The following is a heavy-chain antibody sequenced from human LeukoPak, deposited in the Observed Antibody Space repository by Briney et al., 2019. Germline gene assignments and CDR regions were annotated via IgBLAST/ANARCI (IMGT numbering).Heavy chain of an antibody. V-gene: IGHV1-46*01. D-gene: IGHD3-22*01. CDR2: INPTGGRT. CDR3: TRTQYDSSGNFYFDN. CDR1: GDTFTGYY. Sequence: ASVKVSCKASGDTFTGYYMHWVRQAPGQGLEWMGMINPTGGRTRYAQRFQGRVTMARDTSTSTVDMELSSLKSEDTAVYYCTRTQYDSSGNFYFDNWGQGTLVTVSS. J-gene: IGHJ4*02.